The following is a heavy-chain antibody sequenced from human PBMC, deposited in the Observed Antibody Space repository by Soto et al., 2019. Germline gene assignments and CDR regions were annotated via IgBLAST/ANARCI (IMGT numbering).Heavy chain of an antibody. CDR2: ISSSSSYT. CDR3: ARDQGLLAATNNWFDP. Sequence: QVQLVESGGGLVKPGGSLRLSCAASGFTFSDYYMSWIRQAPGKGLEWVSYISSSSSYTNYADSVKGRFTISRDNAKNSLYLQMNSLRAEDTAVYYCARDQGLLAATNNWFDPWGQGTLVTVSS. CDR1: GFTFSDYY. V-gene: IGHV3-11*06. D-gene: IGHD2-15*01. J-gene: IGHJ5*02.